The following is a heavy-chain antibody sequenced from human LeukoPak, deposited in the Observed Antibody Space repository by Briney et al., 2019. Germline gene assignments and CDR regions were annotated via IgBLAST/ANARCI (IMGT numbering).Heavy chain of an antibody. D-gene: IGHD6-6*01. J-gene: IGHJ6*02. Sequence: GGSLTLSCAASGVALIDAWMSWVRQAPGKGLEWIGRIKSKAYGGTTDYAASVKGRYTISRDDSKNTLYLQMTSLEIEDTAVYYCARLRAARTESYFYYGMDVWGQGTTVTVSS. CDR2: IKSKAYGGTT. V-gene: IGHV3-15*01. CDR1: GVALIDAW. CDR3: ARLRAARTESYFYYGMDV.